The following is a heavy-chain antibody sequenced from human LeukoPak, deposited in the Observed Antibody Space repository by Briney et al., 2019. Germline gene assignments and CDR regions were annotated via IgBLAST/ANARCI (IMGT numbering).Heavy chain of an antibody. V-gene: IGHV1-69*04. CDR3: ARDLPTSSGYIYCFDY. CDR1: GGTLSSYA. D-gene: IGHD3-22*01. CDR2: IIPILGIA. J-gene: IGHJ4*02. Sequence: SVTVSCKASGGTLSSYAISWVRQAPGQGLEWMGRIIPILGIANYAQKFQGRVTITADKSTSTAYMELSSLRSEDTAVYYCARDLPTSSGYIYCFDYWGQGTLVTVSS.